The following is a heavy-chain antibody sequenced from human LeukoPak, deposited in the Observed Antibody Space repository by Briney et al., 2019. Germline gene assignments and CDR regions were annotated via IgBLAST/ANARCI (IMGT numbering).Heavy chain of an antibody. D-gene: IGHD3-22*01. CDR1: GGSISSYY. CDR2: IYYSGST. J-gene: IGHJ4*02. Sequence: SETLSLTCTVSGGSISSYYWSWIRQPPGKGLEWIGYIYYSGSTNYNPSLKSRVTISVDTSKNQFSLKLSSVTAADTAVYYCARESYYYDSSGSLDYWGQGTLVTVSS. CDR3: ARESYYYDSSGSLDY. V-gene: IGHV4-59*12.